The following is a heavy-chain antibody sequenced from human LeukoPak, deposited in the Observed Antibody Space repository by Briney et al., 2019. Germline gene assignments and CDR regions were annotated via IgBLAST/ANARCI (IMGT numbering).Heavy chain of an antibody. CDR1: GGSISSHY. CDR2: MHFSGCT. Sequence: PSETLSLTCSFSGGSISSHYWSWTRQSPGKGLEWIGYMHFSGCTVYSPSLKSRVTISMGTSSNPFSLRLSSVTAEDTAVYYCARHVSTHNENCFDPWGRGTLVTVSS. CDR3: ARHVSTHNENCFDP. D-gene: IGHD5-24*01. V-gene: IGHV4-59*08. J-gene: IGHJ5*02.